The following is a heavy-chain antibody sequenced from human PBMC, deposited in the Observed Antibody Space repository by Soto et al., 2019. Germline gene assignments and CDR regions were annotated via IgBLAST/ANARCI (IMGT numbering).Heavy chain of an antibody. Sequence: HPGGSLRLSCVVSGFDFNTYGMHWVRQAPGKGLEWVALIWYDGSNKEYGDSVKGRFTVSRDNSRNTVYLQMNGVRAEDTAVYYCARHFYPSGGDHGLDVWGQGTTVTVSS. V-gene: IGHV3-33*01. J-gene: IGHJ6*02. CDR2: IWYDGSNK. CDR3: ARHFYPSGGDHGLDV. CDR1: GFDFNTYG. D-gene: IGHD6-19*01.